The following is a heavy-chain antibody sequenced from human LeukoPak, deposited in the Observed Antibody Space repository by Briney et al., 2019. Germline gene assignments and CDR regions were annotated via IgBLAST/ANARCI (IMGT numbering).Heavy chain of an antibody. V-gene: IGHV3-74*01. Sequence: GGSLRLSCAASGFTFSNYWMHWVRQAPGKGLAWVARSNSDGRITNYADSVKGRFTISRDNAKNTLYLQMNSLGAEDTAVYYCARGLVEVATLAYFDYWGQGTLVTVSS. J-gene: IGHJ4*02. CDR1: GFTFSNYW. CDR3: ARGLVEVATLAYFDY. CDR2: SNSDGRIT. D-gene: IGHD5-24*01.